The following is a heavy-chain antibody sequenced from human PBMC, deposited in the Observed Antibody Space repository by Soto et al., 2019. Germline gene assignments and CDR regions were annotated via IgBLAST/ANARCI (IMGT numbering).Heavy chain of an antibody. CDR2: IKEDGSEK. D-gene: IGHD1-1*01. CDR3: GRKGWNPPDY. V-gene: IGHV3-7*01. CDR1: GFTFNRHW. Sequence: EVQLVESGGGLVQPGGSLRLSCAVSGFTFNRHWMSWVRQTPGKGLEWVASIKEDGSEKSYEDSVKGRFTISRDNGQNTPFLPMNRLGGGEHAVYYFGRKGWNPPDYWGQGTLVTVSS. J-gene: IGHJ4*02.